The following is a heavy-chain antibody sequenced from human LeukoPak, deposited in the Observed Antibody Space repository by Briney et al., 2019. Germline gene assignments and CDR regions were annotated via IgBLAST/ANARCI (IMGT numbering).Heavy chain of an antibody. Sequence: GGSLRLSCAASGFTFSSYGMHWVRQAPGMGLEWVAVIWYDGSNKYYADSVKGRFTISRDNSKNTLYLQMNSLRAEDTAVYYCARDAGYSSSWFDYWGQGTLVTVSS. J-gene: IGHJ4*02. D-gene: IGHD6-13*01. CDR2: IWYDGSNK. CDR3: ARDAGYSSSWFDY. V-gene: IGHV3-33*01. CDR1: GFTFSSYG.